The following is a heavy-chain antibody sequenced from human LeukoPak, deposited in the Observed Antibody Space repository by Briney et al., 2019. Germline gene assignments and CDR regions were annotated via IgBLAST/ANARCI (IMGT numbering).Heavy chain of an antibody. CDR3: ARSRGRGVKNYVAFDI. CDR1: GYTFTGYY. V-gene: IGHV1-2*04. J-gene: IGHJ3*02. Sequence: ASVKVSCKASGYTFTGYYMHWVRQAPGQGLEWMGWINPNSGGPNYAQKFQGWVTMTRDTSISTAYMELSRLRSDDTAVYYCARSRGRGVKNYVAFDIWGQGTMVTVSS. D-gene: IGHD3-10*01. CDR2: INPNSGGP.